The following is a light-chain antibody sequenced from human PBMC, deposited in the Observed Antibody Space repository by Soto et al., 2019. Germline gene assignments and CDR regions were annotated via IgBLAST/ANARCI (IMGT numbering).Light chain of an antibody. CDR3: QSYDTSLSVV. Sequence: QSVLTQPPSVSGAPGQRVTISCTGSSSNIGAGYDVHWYHQLPGTAPKLLIYANSNRPSGVPDRFSGSKSGTSASLAITGLQAEDAADYYCQSYDTSLSVVFGGGTKLTVL. V-gene: IGLV1-40*01. CDR1: SSNIGAGYD. J-gene: IGLJ2*01. CDR2: ANS.